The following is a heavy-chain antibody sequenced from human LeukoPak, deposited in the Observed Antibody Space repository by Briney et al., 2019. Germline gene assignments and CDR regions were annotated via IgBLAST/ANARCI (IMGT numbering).Heavy chain of an antibody. Sequence: GGSLRLSCAASGCTFSDYYMSWIRQAPGKGLEWVSYISSSGSTIYYADSVKGRFTISRDNAKNSLHLQMNSLRAEDTAVYYCARDWAIVGASAGDYWGQGTLVTVSS. D-gene: IGHD1-26*01. V-gene: IGHV3-11*01. CDR1: GCTFSDYY. J-gene: IGHJ4*02. CDR2: ISSSGSTI. CDR3: ARDWAIVGASAGDY.